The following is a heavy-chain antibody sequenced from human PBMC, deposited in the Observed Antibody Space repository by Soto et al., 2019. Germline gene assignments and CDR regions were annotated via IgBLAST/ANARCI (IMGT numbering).Heavy chain of an antibody. CDR1: GFIFSSYD. V-gene: IGHV3-48*01. Sequence: EVQVVESGGGLVQPGGSLRLSCAASGFIFSSYDMNWVRQAPGKGLEWISYISSSTSTIYYADSVKGRFTISRDNAKNSLYLQMNSLRAEDTAVYHCARAGTYCSSTSCYFDYWGQGTLVTVSS. J-gene: IGHJ4*02. CDR2: ISSSTSTI. D-gene: IGHD2-2*01. CDR3: ARAGTYCSSTSCYFDY.